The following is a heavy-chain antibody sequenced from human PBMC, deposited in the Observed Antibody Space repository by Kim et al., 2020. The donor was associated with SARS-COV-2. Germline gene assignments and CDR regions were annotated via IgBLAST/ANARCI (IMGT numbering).Heavy chain of an antibody. D-gene: IGHD7-27*01. V-gene: IGHV3-7*01. CDR1: GFTFNSYW. J-gene: IGHJ4*02. Sequence: GSLRLSCAASGFTFNSYWMGWVRQPPGKGLEWVAYIKPDGSEDHYVDSVKGRFTISRDNAKNSLYLQMSTLRSDDAAVYYCARGLNWGWDYWGQGALVT. CDR3: ARGLNWGWDY. CDR2: IKPDGSED.